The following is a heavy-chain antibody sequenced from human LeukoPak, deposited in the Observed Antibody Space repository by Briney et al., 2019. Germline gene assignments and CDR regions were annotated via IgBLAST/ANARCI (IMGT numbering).Heavy chain of an antibody. J-gene: IGHJ4*02. V-gene: IGHV1-2*02. CDR1: GYTFTGYY. CDR2: INPNSGGT. CDR3: ARVERGNYYDSSGYPPGGKDY. D-gene: IGHD3-22*01. Sequence: ASVKVSCKASGYTFTGYYMHRVRQAPGQGLEWIGWINPNSGGTNYAQKFQGRVTMTRDTSISTAYMELSRLRSDDTAVYYCARVERGNYYDSSGYPPGGKDYWGQGTLVTVSS.